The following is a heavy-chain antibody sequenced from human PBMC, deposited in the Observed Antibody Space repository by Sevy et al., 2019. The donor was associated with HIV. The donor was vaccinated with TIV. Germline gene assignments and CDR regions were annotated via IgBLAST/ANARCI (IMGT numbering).Heavy chain of an antibody. CDR2: ISSSSSTI. D-gene: IGHD7-27*01. V-gene: IGHV3-48*01. J-gene: IGHJ6*02. Sequence: GGSLRLSCAASGFTFSSYSMNWVRQAPGKGLEWVSYISSSSSTIYYADSVKGRFTISRDNAKNSLYLQMNSLRAEDTAVYYCARGMGTRHHYYYGMDVWGQGTTVTVSS. CDR3: ARGMGTRHHYYYGMDV. CDR1: GFTFSSYS.